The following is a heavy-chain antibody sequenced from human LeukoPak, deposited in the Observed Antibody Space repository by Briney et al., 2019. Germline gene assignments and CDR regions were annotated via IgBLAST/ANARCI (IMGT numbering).Heavy chain of an antibody. CDR2: IYPGDSDT. CDR1: GYTFTSHW. Sequence: KPGESLKISCTASGYTFTSHWIAWVRQMPGKGLELMGVIYPGDSDTRYSPSFQGQVTISVDKSITTAYLQWRSLKASDTAMYFCARLKLTLDYWGQGSLVTVSS. V-gene: IGHV5-51*03. D-gene: IGHD4-23*01. CDR3: ARLKLTLDY. J-gene: IGHJ4*02.